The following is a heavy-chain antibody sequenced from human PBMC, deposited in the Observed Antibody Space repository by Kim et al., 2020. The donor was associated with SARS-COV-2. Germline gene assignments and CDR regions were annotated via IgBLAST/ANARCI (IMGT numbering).Heavy chain of an antibody. J-gene: IGHJ4*02. CDR3: ASPIAAAAGDY. V-gene: IGHV4-34*01. D-gene: IGHD6-13*01. Sequence: SETLSLTCAVYGGSFSGYYWSWIRQPPGKGLEWIGEINHSGSTNYNPSLKSRVTISVDTSKNQFSLKLSSVTAADTAVYYCASPIAAAAGDYWGQGTLVT. CDR1: GGSFSGYY. CDR2: INHSGST.